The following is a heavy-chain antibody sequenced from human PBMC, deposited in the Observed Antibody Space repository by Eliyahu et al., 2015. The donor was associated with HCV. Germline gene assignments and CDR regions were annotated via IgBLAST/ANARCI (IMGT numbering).Heavy chain of an antibody. CDR2: ISWNSGSI. Sequence: EVQLVESGGGLVQPGRSLRLSCAASGFTFDDYAMHWVRQAPGKGLEWVSGISWNSGSIGYADSVKGRFTISRDNAKNSLYLQMNSLRAEDTALYYCAKASGYGENYYGMDVWGQGTTVTVSS. CDR3: AKASGYGENYYGMDV. V-gene: IGHV3-9*01. CDR1: GFTFDDYA. D-gene: IGHD4-17*01. J-gene: IGHJ6*02.